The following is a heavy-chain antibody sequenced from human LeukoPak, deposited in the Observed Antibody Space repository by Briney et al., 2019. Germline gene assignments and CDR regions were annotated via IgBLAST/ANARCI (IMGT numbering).Heavy chain of an antibody. CDR3: AKSLDYTSSWFPFDY. Sequence: PGGSLRLSCATSGFTFSSYAMHWVRQAPAKGLEWVAFIRYDGSNKYYADSVKGRFSISRDASTNTLYLQMNGLRDEDTAVYHCAKSLDYTSSWFPFDYWGQGTLVTVSS. J-gene: IGHJ4*02. CDR2: IRYDGSNK. V-gene: IGHV3-30*02. CDR1: GFTFSSYA. D-gene: IGHD6-13*01.